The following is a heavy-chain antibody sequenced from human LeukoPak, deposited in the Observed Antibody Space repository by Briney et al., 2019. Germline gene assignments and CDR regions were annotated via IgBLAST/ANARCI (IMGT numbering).Heavy chain of an antibody. CDR1: GGSISSYY. J-gene: IGHJ4*02. D-gene: IGHD6-19*01. CDR3: ARGLGGSSGCFGY. Sequence: SETLSLTCTVSGGSISSYYWNWIRQPPGKGLEWIGYIYYSGSTNYNPSLKSRVTISVDTSKNQLSLKLNSVTAADTAVYYCARGLGGSSGCFGYWGQGTLVTVSS. CDR2: IYYSGST. V-gene: IGHV4-59*01.